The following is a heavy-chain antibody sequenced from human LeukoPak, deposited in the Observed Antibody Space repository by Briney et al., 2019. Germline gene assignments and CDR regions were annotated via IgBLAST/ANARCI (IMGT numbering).Heavy chain of an antibody. CDR2: IKQDGSEK. V-gene: IGHV3-7*01. Sequence: GGSLRLSCAASGFTFSSYWMSWVRQAPGKGLEWVANIKQDGSEKYYVDSVKGRFTISRDNAKNSLYLQINSLRAEDTAVYYCARAYYYGYGDAFDIWGQGTMVTVSS. CDR1: GFTFSSYW. J-gene: IGHJ3*02. CDR3: ARAYYYGYGDAFDI. D-gene: IGHD3-10*01.